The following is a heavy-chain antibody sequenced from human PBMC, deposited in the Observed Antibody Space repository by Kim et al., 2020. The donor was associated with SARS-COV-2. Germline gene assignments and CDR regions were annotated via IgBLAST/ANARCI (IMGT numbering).Heavy chain of an antibody. CDR3: ARVRTTMIVVVMYFDY. CDR1: GGSISSGGYY. J-gene: IGHJ4*02. Sequence: SETLSLTCTVSGGSISSGGYYWSWIRQHPGKGLEWTGYIYYSGSTYYNPSLKSRVTISVDTSKNQFSLKLSSVTAADTAVYYCARVRTTMIVVVMYFDYWGQGTLVTVSS. V-gene: IGHV4-31*03. D-gene: IGHD3-22*01. CDR2: IYYSGST.